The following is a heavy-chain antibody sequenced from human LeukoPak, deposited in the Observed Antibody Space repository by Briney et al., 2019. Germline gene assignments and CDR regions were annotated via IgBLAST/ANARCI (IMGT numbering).Heavy chain of an antibody. V-gene: IGHV1-24*01. CDR2: FDPEDGET. D-gene: IGHD6-13*01. CDR3: ARDAAAGIGNWFDP. J-gene: IGHJ5*02. Sequence: ASVKVSCKVSGYTLTELSMHWVRQAPGKGLEWMGGFDPEDGETIYAQKFQGRVTMTEDTSTDTAYMELRSLRSDDTAVYYCARDAAAGIGNWFDPWGQGTLVTVSS. CDR1: GYTLTELS.